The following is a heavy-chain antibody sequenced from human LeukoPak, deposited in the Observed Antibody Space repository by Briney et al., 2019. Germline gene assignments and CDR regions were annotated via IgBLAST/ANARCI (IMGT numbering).Heavy chain of an antibody. CDR1: GFTFSDYY. J-gene: IGHJ4*02. D-gene: IGHD3-22*01. CDR3: ASRGDTSGYYYFDY. Sequence: GGSLRHSSAASGFTFSDYYMTCIRQGPGKGLWRVSYISGCSSYTNYADSVKGRFTISRDNAKNSLYLQMNSLRAEDTAVYYCASRGDTSGYYYFDYWGQGTLVSVSS. CDR2: ISGCSSYT. V-gene: IGHV3-11*03.